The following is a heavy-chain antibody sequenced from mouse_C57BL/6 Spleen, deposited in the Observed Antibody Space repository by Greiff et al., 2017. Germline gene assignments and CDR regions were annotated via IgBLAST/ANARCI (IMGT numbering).Heavy chain of an antibody. V-gene: IGHV5-4*01. CDR2: ISDGGSYT. Sequence: EVQLQESGGGLVKPGGSLKLSCAASGFTFSSYAMSWVRQTPEKRLEWVATISDGGSYTYYPDNVKGGFNICRDIAKSNLSRQMSQLKSDDTAMYYCARDKATVVSTAWYFDVWGTGTTVTVSS. CDR1: GFTFSSYA. J-gene: IGHJ1*03. CDR3: ARDKATVVSTAWYFDV. D-gene: IGHD1-1*01.